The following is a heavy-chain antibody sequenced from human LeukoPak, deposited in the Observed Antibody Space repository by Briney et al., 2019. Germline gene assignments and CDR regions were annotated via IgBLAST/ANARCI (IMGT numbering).Heavy chain of an antibody. Sequence: GGSLRLSCAASGFTVSSNYMTWVRQAPGKGLEWVANIKQDGSEKYYVDSVKGRFTISRDNAKNSLYLQMNSLRAEDTAVYYCARSTAVPHFQDWGQGTLVTVSS. CDR1: GFTVSSNY. CDR3: ARSTAVPHFQD. CDR2: IKQDGSEK. V-gene: IGHV3-7*01. D-gene: IGHD2-2*02. J-gene: IGHJ1*01.